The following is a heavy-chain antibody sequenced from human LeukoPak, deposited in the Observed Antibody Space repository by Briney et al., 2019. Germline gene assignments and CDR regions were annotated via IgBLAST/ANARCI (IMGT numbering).Heavy chain of an antibody. CDR3: ARNEVVLDCAFDI. J-gene: IGHJ3*02. D-gene: IGHD2/OR15-2a*01. V-gene: IGHV4-59*01. CDR1: GGSISSYY. Sequence: KTSETLSLTCTVSGGSISSYYWSWIRQPPGKGLEWIGYIYYSGSTNYNPSLKSRVTISVDTSKNQFSLKLSSVTAADTAVYYCARNEVVLDCAFDIWGQGTMVTVSS. CDR2: IYYSGST.